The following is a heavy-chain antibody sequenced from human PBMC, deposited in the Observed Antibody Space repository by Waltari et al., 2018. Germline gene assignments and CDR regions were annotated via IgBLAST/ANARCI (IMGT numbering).Heavy chain of an antibody. D-gene: IGHD3-22*01. CDR2: IYYSGST. Sequence: QLQLQESGPGLVKPSETLSLTCTVSGGSISSSSYYWGWIRQPPGKGLEWIGSIYYSGSTYYNPSLKSLVTISVDTSKNQFSLKLSSVTAADTAVYYCARGDSSGYDPFDYWGQGTLVTVSS. J-gene: IGHJ4*02. CDR1: GGSISSSSYY. CDR3: ARGDSSGYDPFDY. V-gene: IGHV4-39*07.